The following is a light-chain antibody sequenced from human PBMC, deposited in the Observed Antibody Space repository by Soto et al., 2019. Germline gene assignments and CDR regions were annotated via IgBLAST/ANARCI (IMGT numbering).Light chain of an antibody. CDR3: SSHTSSSTLFV. J-gene: IGLJ1*01. CDR2: EVS. V-gene: IGLV2-14*01. CDR1: SSDVGGYNY. Sequence: QSALTQPASVSGSPGQSITISCTGTSSDVGGYNYVSWYQHHPGKAPKLMIYEVSNRPSGVSNRFSGSKSGNTASLTISGLQAEDEADYYCSSHTSSSTLFVFGTGTKVTVL.